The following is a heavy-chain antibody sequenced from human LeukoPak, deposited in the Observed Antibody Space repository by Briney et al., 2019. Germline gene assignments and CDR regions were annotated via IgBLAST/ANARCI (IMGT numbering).Heavy chain of an antibody. Sequence: GGSLRLSCAASGFTLSNYVMHWVRQAPGKGLEWVALISYDGSDKIYTDSVKGRFTIARDNSESTLYLQMDSLRGDDAAVYYCAKAVGRISWSFDYWGQGALVTVSS. CDR2: ISYDGSDK. CDR3: AKAVGRISWSFDY. CDR1: GFTLSNYV. J-gene: IGHJ4*02. D-gene: IGHD6-13*01. V-gene: IGHV3-30*18.